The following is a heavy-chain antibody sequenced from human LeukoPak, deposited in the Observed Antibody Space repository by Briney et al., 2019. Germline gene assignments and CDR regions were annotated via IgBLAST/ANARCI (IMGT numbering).Heavy chain of an antibody. D-gene: IGHD6-19*01. J-gene: IGHJ4*02. CDR2: TYYRSKWYN. V-gene: IGHV6-1*01. CDR1: GDSVSSNSAA. Sequence: SQTLSLTCALSGDSVSSNSAAWNWLRQSPSRGLEWLGRTYYRSKWYNDYAVSVKSRITINPDTSKNQFSLQLNSVTPEDTAVYYCAREGWYSSGWYPPYYFDYWGQGTLVTVSS. CDR3: AREGWYSSGWYPPYYFDY.